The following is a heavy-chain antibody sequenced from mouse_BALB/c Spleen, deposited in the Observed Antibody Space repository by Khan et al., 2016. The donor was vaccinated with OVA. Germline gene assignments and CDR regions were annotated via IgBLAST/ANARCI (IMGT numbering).Heavy chain of an antibody. D-gene: IGHD1-1*01. V-gene: IGHV3-2*02. CDR1: GYSITSNYA. CDR3: AKGNYYGYAMDY. J-gene: IGHJ4*01. Sequence: EVQLVESGPGLVKPSQSLSLTCTVTGYSITSNYAWNWIRQFPGNKLEWMGYISYSGSTSYNPSLKSRISITRATSKNQFFLQLSSVTTEDTATYYCAKGNYYGYAMDYWGQGTSVTVSS. CDR2: ISYSGST.